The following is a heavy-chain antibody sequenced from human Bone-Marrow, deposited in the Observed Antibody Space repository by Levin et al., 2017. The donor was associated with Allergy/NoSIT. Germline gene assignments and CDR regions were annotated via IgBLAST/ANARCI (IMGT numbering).Heavy chain of an antibody. D-gene: IGHD2-15*01. CDR3: ARDVGVAAHHDI. Sequence: GESLKISCKASGYTFTSYYMHWVRQAPGQGLEWMGIINPSGGSTSYAQKFQGRVTMTRDTSTSTVYMELSSLRSEDTAVYYCARDVGVAAHHDIWGQGTMVTVSS. CDR2: INPSGGST. V-gene: IGHV1-46*01. J-gene: IGHJ3*02. CDR1: GYTFTSYY.